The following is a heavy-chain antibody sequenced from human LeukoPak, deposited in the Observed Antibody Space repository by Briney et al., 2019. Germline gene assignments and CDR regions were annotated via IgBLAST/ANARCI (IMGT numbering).Heavy chain of an antibody. J-gene: IGHJ4*02. CDR3: VRYTGSSRIFDY. CDR2: TYYRSKWYN. V-gene: IGHV6-1*01. CDR1: GDSVSSNSAA. D-gene: IGHD6-6*01. Sequence: SQTLSLTCAISGDSVSSNSAAWNWIRQSPSRGLEWLGRTYYRSKWYNDYAVSVQSRITINPDTSKNQFSLQLNSVTPEDSAVYYCVRYTGSSRIFDYWGQGTLVTVSS.